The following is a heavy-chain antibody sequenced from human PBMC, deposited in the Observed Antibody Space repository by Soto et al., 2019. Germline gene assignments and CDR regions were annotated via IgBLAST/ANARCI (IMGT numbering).Heavy chain of an antibody. CDR3: TKGGYDLIYYFGMDV. D-gene: IGHD5-12*01. CDR2: ISSDGDTI. Sequence: EVQLIESGGGWVQPGTSLRVSCVASGFTFHEYAIHWVRQAPGKGLEWVSGISSDGDTIAYADSVQGRFTVFRDNAKNSLYLQMNSLRAQDTALYYCTKGGYDLIYYFGMDVWGQGTTVTVSS. V-gene: IGHV3-9*01. J-gene: IGHJ6*02. CDR1: GFTFHEYA.